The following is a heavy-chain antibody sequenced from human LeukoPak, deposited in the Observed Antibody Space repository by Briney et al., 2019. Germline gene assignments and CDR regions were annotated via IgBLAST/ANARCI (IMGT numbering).Heavy chain of an antibody. D-gene: IGHD4-17*01. CDR3: ARDYGDRIFDY. V-gene: IGHV4-39*07. Sequence: SETLSLTCTVSGGSISSSSYYWGWIRQPPGKGLEWIGSIYYSGSTNYNPSLKSRVTISVDTSKNQFSLKLSSVTAADTAVYYCARDYGDRIFDYWGQGTLVTVSS. CDR1: GGSISSSSYY. CDR2: IYYSGST. J-gene: IGHJ4*02.